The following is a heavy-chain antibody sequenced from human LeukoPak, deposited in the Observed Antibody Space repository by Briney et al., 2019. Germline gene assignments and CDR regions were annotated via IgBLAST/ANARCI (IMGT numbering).Heavy chain of an antibody. D-gene: IGHD3-22*01. CDR1: GFTFTSYA. J-gene: IGHJ4*02. V-gene: IGHV3-30-3*01. Sequence: GRSLRLSCAASGFTFTSYAMLWVRQAPGKGLEWVAVISYDGSNKYYADSVKGRFTISRDNSKNTLYLQMNSLRAEDTAVYYCARDPARTYYYDISGYYFDYWGQGTLVTVSS. CDR3: ARDPARTYYYDISGYYFDY. CDR2: ISYDGSNK.